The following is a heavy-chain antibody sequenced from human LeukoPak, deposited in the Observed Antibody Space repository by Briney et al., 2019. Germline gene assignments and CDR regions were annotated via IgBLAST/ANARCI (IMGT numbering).Heavy chain of an antibody. Sequence: PSETLSLTCAVYGGSFSGYYWSWIRQPPGKGLEWIGEITHTGSTNYNPSLKSRVTISVDTSKNQFSLKLSSVTAADTAVYYCASLIVVVPANYYYYGMDVWGQGTTVTVSS. V-gene: IGHV4-34*01. CDR1: GGSFSGYY. CDR2: ITHTGST. CDR3: ASLIVVVPANYYYYGMDV. D-gene: IGHD2-2*01. J-gene: IGHJ6*02.